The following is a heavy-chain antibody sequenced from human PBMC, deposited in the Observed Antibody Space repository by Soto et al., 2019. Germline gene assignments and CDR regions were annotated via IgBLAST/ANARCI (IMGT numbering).Heavy chain of an antibody. V-gene: IGHV4-30-2*01. CDR2: IYHSGST. CDR3: ARGMTTVTTIDY. J-gene: IGHJ4*02. CDR1: GGSISSGGYC. D-gene: IGHD4-4*01. Sequence: PLETLSLTCAVSGGSISSGGYCWSWIRQPPGKGLEWIGYIYHSGSTYYNPSLKSRVTISVDRSKNQFSLKLSSVTAADTAVYYCARGMTTVTTIDYWGQGTLVTVSS.